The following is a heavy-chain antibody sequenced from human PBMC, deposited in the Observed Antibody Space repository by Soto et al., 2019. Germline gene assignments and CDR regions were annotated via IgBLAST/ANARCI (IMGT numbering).Heavy chain of an antibody. CDR2: VYYTGST. D-gene: IGHD6-19*01. V-gene: IGHV4-59*01. J-gene: IGHJ4*02. CDR1: GGSISGSY. Sequence: PSETLSLTCSVSGGSISGSYWSWIRQSPGKGLEWLGYVYYTGSTNYSPSLRSRVSISVDTSKNEFSLRLSSVTAADTAVYFCARSVAVPGAHIDYWGQGTQVTV. CDR3: ARSVAVPGAHIDY.